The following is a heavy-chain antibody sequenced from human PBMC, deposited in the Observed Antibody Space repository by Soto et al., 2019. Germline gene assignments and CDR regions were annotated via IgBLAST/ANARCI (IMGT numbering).Heavy chain of an antibody. CDR2: INQDGSEK. V-gene: IGHV3-7*01. CDR1: GFTFSSNW. D-gene: IGHD3-22*01. J-gene: IGHJ4*02. CDR3: AREPYYYDSSGYYLN. Sequence: PGDSLRLSYATSGFTFSSNWLSWVRQAPGKGLEWVANINQDGSEKYYVDSVKGRFTISRDNAKNSLYLQMNSLRAEDTAVYYCAREPYYYDSSGYYLNWGQGT.